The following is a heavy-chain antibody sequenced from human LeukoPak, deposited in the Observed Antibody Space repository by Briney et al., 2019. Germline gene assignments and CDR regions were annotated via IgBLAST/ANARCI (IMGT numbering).Heavy chain of an antibody. CDR3: ARDRGDPPRYYYDSSGYYPA. Sequence: GASVKVSCKASGYTFTGYYMHWVRQAPGQGLEWMGRINPNSGGTNYAQKLQGRVTMTRDTSISTAYMELSRLRSDDTAVYYCARDRGDPPRYYYDSSGYYPAWGQGTLVTVSS. CDR1: GYTFTGYY. V-gene: IGHV1-2*06. CDR2: INPNSGGT. J-gene: IGHJ4*02. D-gene: IGHD3-22*01.